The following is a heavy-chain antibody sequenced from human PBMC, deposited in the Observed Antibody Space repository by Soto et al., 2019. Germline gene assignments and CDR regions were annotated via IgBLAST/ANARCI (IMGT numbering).Heavy chain of an antibody. CDR3: ARDTLSAYYGMDV. D-gene: IGHD2-15*01. CDR1: GGSISSGGYY. Sequence: SETLSLTCTVSGGSISSGGYYWSWIRQHPGKGLEWIGYIYYSGSTYYNPSLKSRVTISVDTSKNQFSLKLSSVTAADTAVYYCARDTLSAYYGMDVWGQGTTVTVSS. V-gene: IGHV4-31*03. CDR2: IYYSGST. J-gene: IGHJ6*02.